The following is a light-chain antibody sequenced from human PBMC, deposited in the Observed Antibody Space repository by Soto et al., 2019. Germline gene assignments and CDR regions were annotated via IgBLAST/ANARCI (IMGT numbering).Light chain of an antibody. CDR1: SSGVGGYNY. Sequence: QSALTQPASVSGSPGQSISISCTGTSSGVGGYNYVSWYQQHPGKAPKLMIYDVSNRPSGVSNRFSGSKSGNTASLTISGLLAEDEADYYCSSYTSSSTVVFGGGTKLTVL. CDR2: DVS. V-gene: IGLV2-14*01. J-gene: IGLJ2*01. CDR3: SSYTSSSTVV.